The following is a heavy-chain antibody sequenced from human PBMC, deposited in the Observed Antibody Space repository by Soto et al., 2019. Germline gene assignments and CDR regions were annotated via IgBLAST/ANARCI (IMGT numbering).Heavy chain of an antibody. V-gene: IGHV1-69*06. Sequence: SVKVSCKASGGTFSSYAISWVRQAPGQGLEWMGGIIPIFGTANYAQKFQGRVTITADKSTSTAYMELSSLRSEDTAVYYCARERISYYYGSSGYCFNDWGQGTLVTVSS. J-gene: IGHJ4*02. CDR3: ARERISYYYGSSGYCFND. D-gene: IGHD3-22*01. CDR2: IIPIFGTA. CDR1: GGTFSSYA.